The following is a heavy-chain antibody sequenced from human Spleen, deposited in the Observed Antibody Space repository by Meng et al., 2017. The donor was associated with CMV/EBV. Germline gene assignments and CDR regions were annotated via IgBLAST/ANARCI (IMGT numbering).Heavy chain of an antibody. J-gene: IGHJ5*02. V-gene: IGHV3-30*02. CDR1: GFTFSNYG. CDR3: AKDEVIVVVPAAIPNNWFDP. D-gene: IGHD2-2*02. Sequence: GESLKISCAASGFTFSNYGMQWVRQAPGKGLEWVAFIRYDGSNKYYADSVKGRFTISRDNSKNTLYLQMNSLRAEDTAVYYCAKDEVIVVVPAAIPNNWFDPWGQGTLVTVSS. CDR2: IRYDGSNK.